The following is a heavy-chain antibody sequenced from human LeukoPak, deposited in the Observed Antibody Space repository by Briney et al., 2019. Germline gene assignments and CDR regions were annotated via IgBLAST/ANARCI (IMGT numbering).Heavy chain of an antibody. CDR3: ARDGRGGGSSSCGY. Sequence: ASVKVSCKASGYTFTSYGISWVRQAPGQGLEWMGWISAYNGNTNYVQKLQGRVTMTTDTSTSTAYMELRSLRSDDTAVYYCARDGRGGGSSSCGYWGQGTLVTVSS. D-gene: IGHD6-13*01. CDR2: ISAYNGNT. CDR1: GYTFTSYG. V-gene: IGHV1-18*01. J-gene: IGHJ4*02.